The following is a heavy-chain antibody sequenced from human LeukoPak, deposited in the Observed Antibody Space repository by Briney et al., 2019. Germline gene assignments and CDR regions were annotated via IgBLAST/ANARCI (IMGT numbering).Heavy chain of an antibody. V-gene: IGHV4-39*07. CDR2: INHSGST. CDR3: ASTPGRSHYFDY. Sequence: SETLSLTCTVSGDSISSSNCYWGWIRQPPGKGLEWIGEINHSGSTNYNPSLKSRVTISVDTSKNQFSLKLSSVTAADTAVYYCASTPGRSHYFDYWGQGTLVTVSS. J-gene: IGHJ4*02. CDR1: GDSISSSNCY. D-gene: IGHD1-26*01.